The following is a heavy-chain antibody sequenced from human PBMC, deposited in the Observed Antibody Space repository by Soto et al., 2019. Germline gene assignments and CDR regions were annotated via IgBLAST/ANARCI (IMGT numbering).Heavy chain of an antibody. CDR2: MLYSGTT. D-gene: IGHD2-15*01. V-gene: IGHV4-39*01. J-gene: IGHJ5*02. CDR3: TIHSAPIVLLEGATHHWCDT. CDR1: GDSISSSTYY. Sequence: QLQLQESGPRLVKPSETLSLMCTVSGDSISSSTYYWGWIRQSPGKGLEWIGSMLYSGTTYNNQSLKSRVTITVDTSKNQFHMQLSSVTAADAAVYYCTIHSAPIVLLEGATHHWCDTWGEGTLVTVSS.